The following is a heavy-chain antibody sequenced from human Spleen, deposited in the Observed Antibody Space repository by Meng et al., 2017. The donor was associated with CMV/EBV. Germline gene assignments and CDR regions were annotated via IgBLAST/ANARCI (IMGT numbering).Heavy chain of an antibody. D-gene: IGHD3-10*01. Sequence: GGSLRLSCSGSGFTFGEYAMTWVRQAPGKGLEWVGFIRNRAYGGTAEYAASVKGRFIVSRDDSKGIAYLQMNSLETEDTAVYYCTRELSTMVRGVMGYWGQGTLVTVSS. J-gene: IGHJ4*02. V-gene: IGHV3-49*04. CDR1: GFTFGEYA. CDR2: IRNRAYGGTA. CDR3: TRELSTMVRGVMGY.